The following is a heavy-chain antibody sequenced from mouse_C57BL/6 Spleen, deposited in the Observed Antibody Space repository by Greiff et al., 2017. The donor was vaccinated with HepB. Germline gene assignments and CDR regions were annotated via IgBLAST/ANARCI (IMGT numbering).Heavy chain of an antibody. CDR1: GYTFTSYW. J-gene: IGHJ3*01. CDR3: ARTDYGSTFAY. D-gene: IGHD1-1*01. CDR2: IDPSDSET. Sequence: VQLQQPGAELVRPGSSVKLSCKASGYTFTSYWMHWVKQRPIQGLEWIGNIDPSDSETHYNQKFKDKATLTVDKSSSTAYMQRSSLTSEDSAVYYCARTDYGSTFAYWGQGTLVTVSA. V-gene: IGHV1-52*01.